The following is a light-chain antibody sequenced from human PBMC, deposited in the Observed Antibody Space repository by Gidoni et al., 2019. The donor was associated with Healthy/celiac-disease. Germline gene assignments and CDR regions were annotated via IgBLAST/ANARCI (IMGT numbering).Light chain of an antibody. CDR3: QQSYSTPQYT. Sequence: DIPMTQSTSSLSASVGDRVTITCRASQSISSYLNWYQQKPGKAPKLLIYPASSLQSGVPSRFSGSGSGTDFTLTISSLQPEDFATYYCQQSYSTPQYTFGQGTKLEIK. J-gene: IGKJ2*01. CDR1: QSISSY. V-gene: IGKV1-39*01. CDR2: PAS.